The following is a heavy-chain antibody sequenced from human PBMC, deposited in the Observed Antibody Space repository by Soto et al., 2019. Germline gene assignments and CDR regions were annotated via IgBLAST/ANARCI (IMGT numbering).Heavy chain of an antibody. V-gene: IGHV1-3*01. D-gene: IGHD6-19*01. CDR1: GYMFTKSA. CDR3: ARDVVAAGNFNFDY. J-gene: IGHJ4*03. CDR2: ISGDSGNT. Sequence: ASVKVSCKASGYMFTKSAMHWVRQAPGQRLEWMGWISGDSGNTKYSPKLQDRVTITRDTSASTAYMELSSLRSEDTALYYCARDVVAAGNFNFDYWGQGTLVTVSS.